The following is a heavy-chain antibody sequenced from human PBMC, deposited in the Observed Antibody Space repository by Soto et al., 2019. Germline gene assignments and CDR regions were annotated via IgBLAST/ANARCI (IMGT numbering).Heavy chain of an antibody. Sequence: GRSLRLSCAASGFTFSSYSINWVRQAPWKGLEWVSSISSSSSYIYYADSVKGRSTISRDNAKNSLYLQMNSLRAEDTAVYYCASSPSRDGYNSWYFDLLGRGTLVTVCS. V-gene: IGHV3-21*01. D-gene: IGHD5-12*01. CDR2: ISSSSSYI. CDR3: ASSPSRDGYNSWYFDL. J-gene: IGHJ2*01. CDR1: GFTFSSYS.